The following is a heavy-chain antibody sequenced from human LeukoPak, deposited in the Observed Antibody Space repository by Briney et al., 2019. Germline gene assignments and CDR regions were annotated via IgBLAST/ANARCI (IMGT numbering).Heavy chain of an antibody. J-gene: IGHJ4*02. Sequence: ASVKDSCKASRYTFTGYYIHWVRQAPGQGLEWMGWINPNSGGTNYAQKLQGRVTMTRDTSISTAYMELRRLTSDATAVDYCARDEIVRDYSTSDYWGQGTLVTVSS. D-gene: IGHD4-11*01. CDR2: INPNSGGT. V-gene: IGHV1-2*02. CDR1: RYTFTGYY. CDR3: ARDEIVRDYSTSDY.